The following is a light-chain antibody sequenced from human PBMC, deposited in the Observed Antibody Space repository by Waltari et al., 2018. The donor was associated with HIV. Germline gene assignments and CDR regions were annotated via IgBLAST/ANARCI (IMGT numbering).Light chain of an antibody. CDR3: SSYTSGSTRV. V-gene: IGLV2-14*03. Sequence: QSALTQPASVAGSLGQSITISCTGTSSDVGVYNYVTCAQQHNSGKAPRLIIFEVSSRPSGVSNRFSGSKSGVTASLTISGLQADDEADYYCSSYTSGSTRVFGGGTKLTVL. CDR1: SSDVGVYNY. CDR2: EVS. J-gene: IGLJ3*02.